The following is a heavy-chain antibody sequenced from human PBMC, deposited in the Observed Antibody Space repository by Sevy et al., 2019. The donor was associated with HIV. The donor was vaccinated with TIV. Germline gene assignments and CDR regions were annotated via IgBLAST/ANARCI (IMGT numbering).Heavy chain of an antibody. V-gene: IGHV1-18*01. CDR1: GYTFTNYH. CDR2: ITAYNGNT. D-gene: IGHD1-26*01. J-gene: IGHJ1*01. CDR3: ARAPSGSQGPGQYFHH. Sequence: ASVKVSCKASGYTFTNYHITWVRQAPGQGLEWMGWITAYNGNTNYAERLQGCVTMTTDTSTSTAYMELRSLRSDDTAVYYCARAPSGSQGPGQYFHHWGQGTLVTVSS.